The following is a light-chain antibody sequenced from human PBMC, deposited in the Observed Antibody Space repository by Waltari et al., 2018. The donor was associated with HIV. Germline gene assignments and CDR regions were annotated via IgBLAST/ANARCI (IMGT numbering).Light chain of an antibody. CDR1: QSVSSN. V-gene: IGKV1-39*01. CDR2: SAS. CDR3: QQSYTAPFS. J-gene: IGKJ3*01. Sequence: TCRAAQSVSSNLNWYQQKPGKAPDLLVYSASTLHDGVPSRFSGGGSGTDFTLTISGLQPEDFATYYCQQSYTAPFSFGPGTKVDVK.